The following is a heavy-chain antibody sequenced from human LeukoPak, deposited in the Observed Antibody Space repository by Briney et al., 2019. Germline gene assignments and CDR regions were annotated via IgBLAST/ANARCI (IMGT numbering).Heavy chain of an antibody. CDR3: ASAKEWIQLWSRGGNAFDI. V-gene: IGHV1-69*01. CDR1: GGTFSSYA. J-gene: IGHJ3*02. CDR2: IIPIFGTA. Sequence: GASVKVSCTASGGTFSSYAISWVRQAPGQGLEWMGGIIPIFGTANYAQKFQGRVTITADESTSTAYMELSSLRSEDTAVYYCASAKEWIQLWSRGGNAFDIWGQGTMVTVSS. D-gene: IGHD5-18*01.